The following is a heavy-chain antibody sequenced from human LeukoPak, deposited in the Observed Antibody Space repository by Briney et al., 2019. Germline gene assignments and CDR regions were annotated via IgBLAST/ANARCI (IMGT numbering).Heavy chain of an antibody. J-gene: IGHJ4*02. CDR3: ARGGSYYYDSSGYYYVY. CDR1: GGSISSGGYY. D-gene: IGHD3-22*01. Sequence: SETLSLTCTVSGGSISSGGYYWSWIRQHPGKGLEWIGYIYYSGSTYYNPSLKSRVTISVDTSKNQFSLKLSSVTAADTAVYYCARGGSYYYDSSGYYYVYWGQGTLVTVSS. CDR2: IYYSGST. V-gene: IGHV4-31*03.